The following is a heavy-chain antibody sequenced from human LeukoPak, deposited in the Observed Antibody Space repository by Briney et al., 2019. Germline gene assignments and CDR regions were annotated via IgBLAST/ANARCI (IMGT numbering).Heavy chain of an antibody. CDR2: FDPEDGET. CDR1: GYTLTELS. Sequence: ASVKVSCKVSGYTLTELSMHWVRQAPGKGLEWMGGFDPEDGETIYAQKFQGRVTMTEDTSTDTAYMELSSLRSEDTAVYYCATDRLYYDSSGFSDYWGQGTLVTVSS. V-gene: IGHV1-24*01. J-gene: IGHJ4*02. D-gene: IGHD3-22*01. CDR3: ATDRLYYDSSGFSDY.